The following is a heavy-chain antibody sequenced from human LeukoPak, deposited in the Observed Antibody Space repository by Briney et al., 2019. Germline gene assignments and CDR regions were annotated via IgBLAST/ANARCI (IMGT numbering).Heavy chain of an antibody. CDR2: ISSSSSTI. CDR1: GFTFSSYS. Sequence: PGGSLRLSCAASGFTFSSYSMNWVRQAPGKGLEWVSYISSSSSTIYYADSVKGRFTISRDNAKNSLYLQMNSLRAEDTAVYYCAKDTSLPRAGPPLMDAWGKGTTVTVSS. V-gene: IGHV3-48*04. CDR3: AKDTSLPRAGPPLMDA. D-gene: IGHD2-15*01. J-gene: IGHJ6*03.